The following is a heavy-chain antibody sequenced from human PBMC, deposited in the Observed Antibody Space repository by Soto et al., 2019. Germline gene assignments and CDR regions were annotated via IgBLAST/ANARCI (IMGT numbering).Heavy chain of an antibody. CDR1: GYTFTSYG. V-gene: IGHV1-18*04. Sequence: QVQLVQSGGEVRKPGASVKVSCKASGYTFTSYGVSWVRQAPGQGLEWRGGIRAYTGYTNYAQKFQGRVTITTDTSTSTAYMELRSLISDDTAVYYCARASDGYRSGWYVGYFDYWGQGTLVTVSS. J-gene: IGHJ4*02. D-gene: IGHD6-19*01. CDR3: ARASDGYRSGWYVGYFDY. CDR2: IRAYTGYT.